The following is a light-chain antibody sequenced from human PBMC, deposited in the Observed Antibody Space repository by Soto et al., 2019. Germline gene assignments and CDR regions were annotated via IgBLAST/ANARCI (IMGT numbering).Light chain of an antibody. V-gene: IGLV1-44*01. J-gene: IGLJ3*02. CDR1: SSNIGSNT. CDR2: NNN. Sequence: QSVLTQPPSASGTPGQRVTISCSGSSSNIGSNTVNWYHQLPGTAPKLLISNNNQRPSGVPDRFSGSKSGTSASLAISGLQSEDEADYYCAAWDDGLKGVLFGGGTKLTVL. CDR3: AAWDDGLKGVL.